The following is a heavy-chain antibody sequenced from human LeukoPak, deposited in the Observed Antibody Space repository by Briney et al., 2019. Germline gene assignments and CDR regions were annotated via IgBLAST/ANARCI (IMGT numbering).Heavy chain of an antibody. V-gene: IGHV4-4*02. CDR1: GGSLSSSNW. CDR3: AMIVVVPAAIEYYFDY. Sequence: SGTLSLTCAVSGGSLSSSNWWSGGRPPPGKGREGIGGIYNRGSTKYNPSLKSRVTISVDKSKNQFSLKLSSVTAADTAVYYCAMIVVVPAAIEYYFDYWGQGTLVTVSS. J-gene: IGHJ4*02. CDR2: IYNRGST. D-gene: IGHD2-2*01.